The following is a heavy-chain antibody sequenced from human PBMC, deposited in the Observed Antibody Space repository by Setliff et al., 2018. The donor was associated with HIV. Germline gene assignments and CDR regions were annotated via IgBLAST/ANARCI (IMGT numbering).Heavy chain of an antibody. J-gene: IGHJ4*02. CDR2: IDSSGTT. CDR1: GGSFGVYR. Sequence: KPSETLSLTCTISGGSFGVYRWSWIRQSAGRGLEWIGRIDSSGTTDYKPSLKGRVAISVDTSRNQFSLRVTSVTAADTAVYFCATRPRIAARPFDYWGQGMLVTVSS. V-gene: IGHV4-4*07. CDR3: ATRPRIAARPFDY. D-gene: IGHD6-6*01.